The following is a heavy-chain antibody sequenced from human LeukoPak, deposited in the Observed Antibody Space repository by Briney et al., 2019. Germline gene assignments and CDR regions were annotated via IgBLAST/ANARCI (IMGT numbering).Heavy chain of an antibody. J-gene: IGHJ4*02. CDR3: AKRDVVIRGILVIGYHQEAYHYDF. D-gene: IGHD3-10*01. CDR2: LGRSGENR. CDR1: GFTFTDYS. V-gene: IGHV3-23*01. Sequence: GGSLRLSCAASGFTFTDYSMSWVRQAPGKGLEWVSGLGRSGENRYYATPVRGRFTISRDTSLNTLYLQMNNLRAEDTAVYFCAKRDVVIRGILVIGYHQEAYHYDFWGQGVLVTVSS.